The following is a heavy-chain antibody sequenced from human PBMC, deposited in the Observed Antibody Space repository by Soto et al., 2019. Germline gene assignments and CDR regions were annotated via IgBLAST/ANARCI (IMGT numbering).Heavy chain of an antibody. Sequence: QVQLVQSGAEVKKPGASVEVSCKASGYTFTTYYIHWVRHAPGQGLEWMGVINPGGVSTKHAQKFQDRDTRTSDTSTGTVYMDLSSLRSEDTAVYFCARGGNGDNVGYWYFDLWGRGTQVTVSP. CDR3: ARGGNGDNVGYWYFDL. D-gene: IGHD4-17*01. CDR2: INPGGVST. V-gene: IGHV1-46*01. J-gene: IGHJ2*01. CDR1: GYTFTTYY.